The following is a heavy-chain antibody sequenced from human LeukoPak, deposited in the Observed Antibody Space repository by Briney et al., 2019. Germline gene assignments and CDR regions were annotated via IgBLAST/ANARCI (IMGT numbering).Heavy chain of an antibody. CDR3: ARWGPKRAYCGGDCYWDDYYYYYGMDV. D-gene: IGHD2-21*02. V-gene: IGHV1-18*01. CDR1: GYTFTSYG. Sequence: TLKLSCKASGYTFTSYGIGGVPHAPGQGLEWMVGNSAKDDNPNYTQPPQGRVTMTTDTSTSTAYMELRSLRSDDTAVYYCARWGPKRAYCGGDCYWDDYYYYYGMDVWGQGTTVTVSS. CDR2: NSAKDDNP. J-gene: IGHJ6*02.